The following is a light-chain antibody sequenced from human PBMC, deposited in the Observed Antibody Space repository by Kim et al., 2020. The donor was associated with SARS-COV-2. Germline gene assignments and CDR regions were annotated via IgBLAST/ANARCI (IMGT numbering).Light chain of an antibody. J-gene: IGKJ1*01. CDR1: QSVLYSSNNKNY. Sequence: ATINCKSSQSVLYSSNNKNYLAWYQHKPGQPPKLLIYWASTRQSGVPDRFSGSASGTDFTLTISSLQAEDVAVYYCQQYYSTLPTFGQGTKVDIK. V-gene: IGKV4-1*01. CDR3: QQYYSTLPT. CDR2: WAS.